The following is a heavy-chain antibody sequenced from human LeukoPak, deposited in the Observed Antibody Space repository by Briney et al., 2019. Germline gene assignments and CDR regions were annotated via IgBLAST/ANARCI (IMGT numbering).Heavy chain of an antibody. CDR2: ISYDGSYK. CDR3: AKNGYYGSGTYAYYFDY. J-gene: IGHJ4*02. CDR1: GFTFNTYD. V-gene: IGHV3-30*18. Sequence: GRSLRLSCAASGFTFNTYDMHWVRQAPGKGLEWVAVISYDGSYKYYADSVKGRFTISRDNSKNTLYLQMNSLRTEDTAVYYCAKNGYYGSGTYAYYFDYWGQGTLVTVSS. D-gene: IGHD3-10*01.